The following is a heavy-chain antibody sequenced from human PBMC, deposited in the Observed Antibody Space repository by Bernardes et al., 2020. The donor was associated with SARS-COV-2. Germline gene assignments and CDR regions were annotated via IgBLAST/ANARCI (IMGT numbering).Heavy chain of an antibody. CDR3: ARVVPYTTSSYYFDY. D-gene: IGHD6-6*01. CDR1: GGSINSYY. V-gene: IGHV4-4*07. J-gene: IGHJ4*02. Sequence: SETLSLTCTVSGGSINSYYWSWIRQPAGKGLEWIGRIYTSGSTNYNPSLKSRVTMSVDMYKNQFSLKLSSVTAADTAVYYCARVVPYTTSSYYFDYWGQGTLVTVSS. CDR2: IYTSGST.